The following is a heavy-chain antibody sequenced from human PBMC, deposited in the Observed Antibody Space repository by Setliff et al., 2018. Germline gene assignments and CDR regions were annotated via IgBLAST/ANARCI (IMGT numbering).Heavy chain of an antibody. J-gene: IGHJ6*02. D-gene: IGHD3-10*01. CDR1: GGSFSSFY. Sequence: LSLTCAVYGGSFSSFYWSWIRQPPGKGLEWISKISGNGITIYYADSVRGRFTISRDNTKNSLYLQMNSLRAEDTALYYCARDGVFYAMDVWGHGTTVTVSS. CDR3: ARDGVFYAMDV. CDR2: ISGNGITI. V-gene: IGHV3-11*04.